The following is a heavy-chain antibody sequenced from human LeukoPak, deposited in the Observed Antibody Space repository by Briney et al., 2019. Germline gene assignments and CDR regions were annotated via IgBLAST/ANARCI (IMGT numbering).Heavy chain of an antibody. CDR2: ISSGGNYR. CDR1: GFTFSSYE. CDR3: ARGRNANTFDN. J-gene: IGHJ5*02. Sequence: PGGSLRLYCAASGFTFSSYEINWVRQAPGKGLEWVSYISSGGNYRYYADSVRGRFTISRDNARNSLYLQMNSLRAEDTAVYYCARGRNANTFDNWGQGTLVTVSS. V-gene: IGHV3-48*03. D-gene: IGHD5-24*01.